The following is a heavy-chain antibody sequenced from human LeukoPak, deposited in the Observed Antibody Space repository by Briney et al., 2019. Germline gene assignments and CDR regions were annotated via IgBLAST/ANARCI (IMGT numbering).Heavy chain of an antibody. J-gene: IGHJ4*02. CDR3: ARVGYCSGGSCFAEGFFDY. V-gene: IGHV4-34*01. CDR2: INHSGST. CDR1: GGSFSGYY. D-gene: IGHD2-15*01. Sequence: PSETLSLTCAVYGGSFSGYYWSWIRQPPGKGLEWIGEINHSGSTNYNPSLKSRVTISVDTSKNQFSLKLSSVTAADTAVYYCARVGYCSGGSCFAEGFFDYWGQGTLVTVSS.